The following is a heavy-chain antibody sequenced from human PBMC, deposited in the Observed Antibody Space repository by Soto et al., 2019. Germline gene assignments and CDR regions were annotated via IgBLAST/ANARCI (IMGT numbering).Heavy chain of an antibody. J-gene: IGHJ3*02. CDR2: ITGSGGST. D-gene: IGHD3-10*01. Sequence: EVQLLESGGGLVQPGRSLRLSCAASGFTFSSYAMTWVRQAPGKGLEWVSSITGSGGSTYYADSVKGRFTISRDNSKTTLYLQMTSLRAEDTAVYHCAKDPVRDGYISGAFDIWGQGTMVTVSS. CDR3: AKDPVRDGYISGAFDI. CDR1: GFTFSSYA. V-gene: IGHV3-23*01.